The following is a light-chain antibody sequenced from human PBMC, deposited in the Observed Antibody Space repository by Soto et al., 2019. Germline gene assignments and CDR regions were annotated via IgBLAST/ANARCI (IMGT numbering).Light chain of an antibody. CDR3: SSYPSSSTPFV. J-gene: IGLJ1*01. CDR2: DVS. CDR1: SSDVGGYNY. Sequence: QSALTQPASVAGSPGQSITISCTGTSSDVGGYNYVSWYQQHPGKAPKLMIYDVSTRPSGVSNRFSGSKSGNTASLTISGLQAEEDAEYYCSSYPSSSTPFVFGTGTQRTGL. V-gene: IGLV2-14*01.